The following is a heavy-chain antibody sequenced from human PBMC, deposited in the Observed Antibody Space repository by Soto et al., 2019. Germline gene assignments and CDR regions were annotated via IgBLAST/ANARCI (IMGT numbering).Heavy chain of an antibody. CDR3: AKNPGYYYDSTGYHFDY. Sequence: EVQLLESGGGLVQPGGSLRLSCAASEFTFSNYAMSWVGQAPGKGLEWVSAISYGGGTTYYADSVKGRFTISRDNSKNTLYLQMNSLRAEDTAVYYCAKNPGYYYDSTGYHFDYWGQGNLVTVSS. D-gene: IGHD3-22*01. CDR2: ISYGGGTT. V-gene: IGHV3-23*01. CDR1: EFTFSNYA. J-gene: IGHJ4*02.